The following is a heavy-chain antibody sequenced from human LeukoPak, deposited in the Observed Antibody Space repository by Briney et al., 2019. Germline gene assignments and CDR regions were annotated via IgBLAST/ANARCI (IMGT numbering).Heavy chain of an antibody. CDR3: ARARGVTEFDY. V-gene: IGHV3-74*03. CDR1: AFTFSSYW. D-gene: IGHD2-21*02. J-gene: IGHJ4*02. Sequence: GGSLRLFCAPSAFTFSSYWMHWVRQARGRGRVCVSRIYNDWRNTTYAHSVNDRFTTSGENAKNTLYLQMNSMRAEDTAVYYCARARGVTEFDYWGQGTLVTVSS. CDR2: IYNDWRNT.